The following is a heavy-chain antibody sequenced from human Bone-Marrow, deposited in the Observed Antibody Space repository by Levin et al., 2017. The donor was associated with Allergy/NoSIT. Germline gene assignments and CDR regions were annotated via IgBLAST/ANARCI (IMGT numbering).Heavy chain of an antibody. CDR2: VYYDGST. V-gene: IGHV4-59*01. Sequence: SETLSLTCTVSGASITSSYWGWIRQPPGKGLEWIGYVYYDGSTDSNPSPKSRVSISLDTSKNQLSLELTSVTAAETAMYCCVRASMLIRDTFEVWGRGTLVAASS. CDR3: VRASMLIRDTFEV. CDR1: GASITSSY. D-gene: IGHD3-16*01. J-gene: IGHJ3*01.